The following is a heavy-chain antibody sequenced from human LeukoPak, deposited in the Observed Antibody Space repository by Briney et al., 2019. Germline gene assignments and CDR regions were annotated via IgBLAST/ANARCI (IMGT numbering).Heavy chain of an antibody. D-gene: IGHD3-22*01. V-gene: IGHV3-74*01. CDR3: TRGDSQVVHSSSYCRDASGI. CDR2: INTDGSRT. CDR1: GFTFSSYW. Sequence: GGSLRLSCAASGFTFSSYWMHWVRQAPGKGLVWVSRINTDGSRTDYADSVKGRFTISIDNAKDKLYLQMKSLRAEDMAVYFCTRGDSQVVHSSSYCRDASGIWGQGTMVTVSS. J-gene: IGHJ3*02.